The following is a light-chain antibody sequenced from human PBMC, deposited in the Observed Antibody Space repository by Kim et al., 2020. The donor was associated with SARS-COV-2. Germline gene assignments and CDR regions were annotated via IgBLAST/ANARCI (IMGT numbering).Light chain of an antibody. CDR3: QSYKNGLSGYV. Sequence: QRVTIPCPGSTSNTGAGYDVPWYPHLPATAPNLLIYGNRTRPSGLPDRFSGSNSDTSASLAITGLQAEDGADYYCQSYKNGLSGYVFGSGTKVTVL. CDR2: GNR. J-gene: IGLJ1*01. V-gene: IGLV1-40*01. CDR1: TSNTGAGYD.